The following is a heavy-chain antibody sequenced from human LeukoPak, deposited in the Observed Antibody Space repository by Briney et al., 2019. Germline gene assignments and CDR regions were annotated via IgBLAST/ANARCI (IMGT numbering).Heavy chain of an antibody. CDR1: GDSVSSYF. CDR3: ARRGSSWCTIDY. J-gene: IGHJ4*02. CDR2: IYYSGST. Sequence: SETLSLTCAVSGDSVSSYFWSWIRQPPGKGLEWIGHIYYSGSTNYNPSLKSRVTISVDTSKNQFSLKLNSVTAADTAVYYCARRGSSWCTIDYWGQGTLVTVAS. V-gene: IGHV4-59*08. D-gene: IGHD6-13*01.